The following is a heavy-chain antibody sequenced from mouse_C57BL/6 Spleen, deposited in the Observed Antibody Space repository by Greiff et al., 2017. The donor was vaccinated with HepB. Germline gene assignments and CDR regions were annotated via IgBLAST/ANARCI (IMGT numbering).Heavy chain of an antibody. V-gene: IGHV5-4*01. J-gene: IGHJ2*01. CDR1: GFTFSSYA. CDR3: ARDAIYYDYDGFDY. Sequence: EVKLVESGGGLVKPGGSLKLSCAASGFTFSSYAMSWVRQTPEKRLEWVATISDGGSYTYYPDNVKGRFTISRDNAKNNLYLQMSHLKSEDTAMYYCARDAIYYDYDGFDYWGQGTTLTVSS. D-gene: IGHD2-4*01. CDR2: ISDGGSYT.